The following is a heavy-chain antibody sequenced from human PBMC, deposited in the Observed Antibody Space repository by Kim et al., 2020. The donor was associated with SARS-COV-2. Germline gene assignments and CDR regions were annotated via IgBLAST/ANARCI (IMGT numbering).Heavy chain of an antibody. CDR3: TTGLRGWYFDL. J-gene: IGHJ2*01. V-gene: IGHV3-73*01. CDR1: GFVFSEHG. Sequence: GGSLRLSCAGSGFVFSEHGIHWVRQASGKGLECVARIKEKSNNYATIHAASVRGRFTISRDDSKNTAYLQMNSLKTEDTALYYCTTGLRGWYFDLWGHGTLVTVSS. CDR2: IKEKSNNYAT. D-gene: IGHD7-27*01.